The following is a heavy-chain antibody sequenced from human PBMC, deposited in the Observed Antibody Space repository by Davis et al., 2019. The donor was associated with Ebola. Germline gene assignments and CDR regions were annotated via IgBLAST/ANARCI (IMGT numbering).Heavy chain of an antibody. CDR3: AAASLYYYYYMDV. Sequence: SVKVSCKASGFTFTRSAVQWVRQARGQRLEWIGWVVVGSGNTNYTHQFQDRVTISRDMSTSTAYMELSSLRSEDTAVYFCAAASLYYYYYMDVWGKGTTVTASS. J-gene: IGHJ6*03. CDR2: VVVGSGNT. V-gene: IGHV1-58*01. D-gene: IGHD2-2*01. CDR1: GFTFTRSA.